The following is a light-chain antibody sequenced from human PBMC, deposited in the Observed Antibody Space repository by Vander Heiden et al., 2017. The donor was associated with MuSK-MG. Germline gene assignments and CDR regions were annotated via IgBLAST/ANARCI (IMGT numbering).Light chain of an antibody. Sequence: EIVLTQSPGTLSLSPGERATLSCRASESVASTSVAWYQQQPAQAPKLLIYGASSRATGIPDRFSGSGYGTDFTLTISRREPEDFAVYYCQQDESLFLYTFGQGTKLEIK. J-gene: IGKJ2*01. CDR2: GAS. CDR3: QQDESLFLYT. CDR1: ESVASTS. V-gene: IGKV3-20*01.